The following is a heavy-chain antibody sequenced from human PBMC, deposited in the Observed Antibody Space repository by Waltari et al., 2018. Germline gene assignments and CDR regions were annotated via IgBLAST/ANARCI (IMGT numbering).Heavy chain of an antibody. CDR3: ASSYYYDSSGYPGAFDI. CDR1: GYTFTAYY. J-gene: IGHJ3*02. D-gene: IGHD3-22*01. Sequence: VQLVQSGAEVKKPGATVKISCKASGYTFTAYYMHWVRQAPGQGLEWMGRINPNSGGTNYAQKFQGRVTMTRDTSISTAYMELSRLRSDDTAVYYCASSYYYDSSGYPGAFDIWGQGTMVTVSS. V-gene: IGHV1-2*06. CDR2: INPNSGGT.